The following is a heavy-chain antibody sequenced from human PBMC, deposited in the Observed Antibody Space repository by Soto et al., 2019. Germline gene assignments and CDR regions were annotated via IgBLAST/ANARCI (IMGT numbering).Heavy chain of an antibody. V-gene: IGHV3-15*07. CDR3: STDSYSDMTVVRLDN. CDR2: IKSKTDGGTT. D-gene: IGHD3-22*01. Sequence: GGSLRLSCAASGFTFGNAWINWVRQAPGKGLEWVGRIKSKTDGGTTDFAAPVKGRFAISRDDSKNIAYMQMNSLKIEDTAVYYCSTDSYSDMTVVRLDNWGHGTLVTVSS. J-gene: IGHJ4*01. CDR1: GFTFGNAW.